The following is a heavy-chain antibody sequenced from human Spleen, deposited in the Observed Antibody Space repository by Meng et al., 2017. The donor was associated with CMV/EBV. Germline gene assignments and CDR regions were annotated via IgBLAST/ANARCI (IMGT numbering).Heavy chain of an antibody. J-gene: IGHJ4*02. V-gene: IGHV2-5*02. CDR1: GFSLSTSGVG. D-gene: IGHD3-10*01. CDR2: IYWDDDK. CDR3: ALGRFASGSYLFAY. Sequence: GFSLSTSGVGVGWIRQPPGKALEWLALIYWDDDKRYSPSLKSRLTITKDTSKNQVVLTVTNMDPVDTATYYCALGRFASGSYLFAYWGQGTLVTVSS.